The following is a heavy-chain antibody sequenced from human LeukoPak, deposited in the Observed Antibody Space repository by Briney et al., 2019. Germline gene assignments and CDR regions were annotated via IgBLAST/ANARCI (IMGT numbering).Heavy chain of an antibody. V-gene: IGHV3-11*04. CDR3: ASRYSPFDF. CDR2: ISGAGSTT. Sequence: GGSLRLSCAVSGFTFSDYYMSWIRQAPGRGLEWVSSISGAGSTTHYADSVRSRFTISRDNAKNSLYMQMNSLRAEDTAVYYCASRYSPFDFWGQGTLVTVSS. J-gene: IGHJ4*02. D-gene: IGHD5-18*01. CDR1: GFTFSDYY.